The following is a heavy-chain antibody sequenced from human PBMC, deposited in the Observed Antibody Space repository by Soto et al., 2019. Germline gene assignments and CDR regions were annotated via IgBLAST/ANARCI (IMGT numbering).Heavy chain of an antibody. D-gene: IGHD6-13*01. CDR3: AKGNSSSWYTDNWFDP. CDR1: GFTFSSYA. Sequence: GSLRLSCAASGFTFSSYAMSWVRQAPGKGLEWVSAISGSGGSTYYADSVKGRFTISRDNSKNTLYLQMNSLRAEDTAVYYCAKGNSSSWYTDNWFDPWGQGTLVTVSS. V-gene: IGHV3-23*01. J-gene: IGHJ5*02. CDR2: ISGSGGST.